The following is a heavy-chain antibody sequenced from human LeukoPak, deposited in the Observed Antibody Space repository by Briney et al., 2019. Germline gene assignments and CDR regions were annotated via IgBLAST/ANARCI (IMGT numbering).Heavy chain of an antibody. CDR2: ISYDGSNK. J-gene: IGHJ4*02. Sequence: GGSLRLSRAASGFTFSSYAMHWVRQAPGKGLEWVAVISYDGSNKYYADSVKGRFTISRDNSKNTLYLQMNSLRAEDTAVYYCARGVSSGWYGGVDYWGQGALVTVSS. D-gene: IGHD6-19*01. CDR3: ARGVSSGWYGGVDY. V-gene: IGHV3-30-3*01. CDR1: GFTFSSYA.